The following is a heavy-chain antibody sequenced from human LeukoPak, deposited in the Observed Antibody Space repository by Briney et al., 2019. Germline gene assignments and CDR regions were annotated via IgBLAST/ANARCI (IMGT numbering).Heavy chain of an antibody. Sequence: PGGSLRLSCAVSGFTFSKYSMNWVRQAPGKGLEWVSYITSSRSSTYYADSVKGRFTISRDNAKNSLYLQMNSLRAEDTAVYYCARGPRVATIPFDYWGQGTLVTVSS. D-gene: IGHD5-24*01. CDR2: ITSSRSST. CDR1: GFTFSKYS. J-gene: IGHJ4*02. CDR3: ARGPRVATIPFDY. V-gene: IGHV3-48*01.